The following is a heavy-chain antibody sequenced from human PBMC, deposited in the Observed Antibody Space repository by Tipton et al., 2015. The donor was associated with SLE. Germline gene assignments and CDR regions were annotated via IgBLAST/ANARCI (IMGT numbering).Heavy chain of an antibody. CDR3: ATHRRWSSPLDS. Sequence: QVQLVQSGAEVKKPGASVKVSCKASGYTFTSHGISWVRQTPGQGLEWLGWFSPYNNDDDSAQRLQGRVTLTTDTSTSTAYMELRSLRSDDTAVYYCATHRRWSSPLDSWGQGTLVIVTA. V-gene: IGHV1-18*01. CDR1: GYTFTSHG. CDR2: FSPYNNDD. J-gene: IGHJ4*02. D-gene: IGHD2-15*01.